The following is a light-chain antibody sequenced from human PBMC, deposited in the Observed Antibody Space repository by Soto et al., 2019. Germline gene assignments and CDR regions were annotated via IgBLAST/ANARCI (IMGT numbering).Light chain of an antibody. CDR3: HRCYPLWT. CDR1: QSISSG. Sequence: IQMTQSPSTLSALEGDRVSIPFRASQSISSGLARYQQNPGKAPNLLIYDVSSLESRVPSRFSGSGSGTEFTLTILRLQPDDVATYYCHRCYPLWTFGQGTKVDIK. CDR2: DVS. V-gene: IGKV1-5*01. J-gene: IGKJ1*01.